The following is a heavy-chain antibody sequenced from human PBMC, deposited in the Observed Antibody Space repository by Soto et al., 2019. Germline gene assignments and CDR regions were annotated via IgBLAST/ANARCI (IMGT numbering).Heavy chain of an antibody. J-gene: IGHJ4*02. CDR3: ASTIATSQVAGPLFDY. CDR2: IYYSGST. Sequence: QLQLQESGPGLVKPSETLSLTCTVSGGSISSSSYYWGWIRQPPGKGLEWIGSIYYSGSTYYNPSLKSRVTISVDTSKNQFSLKLSSATAADTAVYYCASTIATSQVAGPLFDYWGQGTLVTVSS. V-gene: IGHV4-39*01. D-gene: IGHD6-13*01. CDR1: GGSISSSSYY.